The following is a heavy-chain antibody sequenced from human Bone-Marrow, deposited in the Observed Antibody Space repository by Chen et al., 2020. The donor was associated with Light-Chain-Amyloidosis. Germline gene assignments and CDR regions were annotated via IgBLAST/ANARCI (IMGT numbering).Heavy chain of an antibody. V-gene: IGHV4-34*01. D-gene: IGHD3-16*02. Sequence: QVQLQQWGAGLLKPSETLSLTCGVNGGSLRGYYWSWIRQPPGKGLEWIGEISQSGSTYYNPTLRSRVTISVDTSKNQFSLKLSSVTAADTAVYYCAHMRGSDYDYVWGSYRYAENFDYWGQGTLVTVSS. CDR3: AHMRGSDYDYVWGSYRYAENFDY. J-gene: IGHJ4*02. CDR2: ISQSGST. CDR1: GGSLRGYY.